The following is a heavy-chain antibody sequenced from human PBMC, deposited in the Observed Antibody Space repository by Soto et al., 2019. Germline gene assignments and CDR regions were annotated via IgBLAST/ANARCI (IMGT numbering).Heavy chain of an antibody. CDR1: GFTFSSYG. Sequence: VGSLRLSCAASGFTFSSYGMHWVRQAPGKGLEWVAVIWYDGSNKYYADSVKGRFTISRDNSKNTLYLQMNSLRAEDTAVYYCARDAAGYSSSSGDYWGQGTLVTVSS. V-gene: IGHV3-33*01. CDR2: IWYDGSNK. J-gene: IGHJ4*02. D-gene: IGHD6-6*01. CDR3: ARDAAGYSSSSGDY.